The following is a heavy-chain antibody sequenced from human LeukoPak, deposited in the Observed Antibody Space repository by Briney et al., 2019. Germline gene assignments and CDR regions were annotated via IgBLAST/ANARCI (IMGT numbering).Heavy chain of an antibody. D-gene: IGHD2-15*01. CDR1: GFTFSSYE. J-gene: IGHJ6*03. V-gene: IGHV3-21*01. CDR2: ISTSGAYI. CDR3: ARYPLSYSDYYMDV. Sequence: GGSLRLSCAASGFTFSSYEMNWVRQAPGKGLEWVSSISTSGAYIYYADSVKGRFTISRDNAKNSLYLQMNSLRAEDSAVYYCARYPLSYSDYYMDVWGTGTTVTVSS.